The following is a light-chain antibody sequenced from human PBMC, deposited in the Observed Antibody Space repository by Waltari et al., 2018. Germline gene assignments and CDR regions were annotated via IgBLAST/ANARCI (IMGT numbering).Light chain of an antibody. CDR3: QHYVRLPAT. CDR1: QSVGRS. J-gene: IGKJ1*01. CDR2: DAS. V-gene: IGKV3-20*01. Sequence: EIVLTQSPGTLSLSPGERATLACRASQSVGRSLAWYQQKPGQAPRLLIYDASRRATGIPDGFRGSGSGTDFSLTISTLEPEDFAVYYCQHYVRLPATFGQGTKVEI.